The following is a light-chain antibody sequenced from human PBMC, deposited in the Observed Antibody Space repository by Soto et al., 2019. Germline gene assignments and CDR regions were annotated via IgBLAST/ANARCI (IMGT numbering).Light chain of an antibody. Sequence: EIVMTQSPATLSVSPGGRATLSCRASQSAKSYLAWYQLRPGQPPRLLIYGASTRATGIPARFSGSGSGTEFSLTISSLQSEDFAVYFCQQYNTWPPRYTFGQGTKLEI. V-gene: IGKV3-15*01. J-gene: IGKJ2*01. CDR1: QSAKSY. CDR3: QQYNTWPPRYT. CDR2: GAS.